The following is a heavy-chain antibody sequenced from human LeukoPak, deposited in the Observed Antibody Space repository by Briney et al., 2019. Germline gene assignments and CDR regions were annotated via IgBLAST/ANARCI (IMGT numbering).Heavy chain of an antibody. V-gene: IGHV3-21*01. CDR2: ITSSSSYI. CDR1: GFTFSSYG. D-gene: IGHD6-6*01. Sequence: GGSLRLSCAASGFTFSSYGMNWVRQAPGKGLEWVASITSSSSYIYYADSVKGRFTISRDNAKNSLYLQMNSLRAEDTAVYYCARSYSSSRGTFDYWGQGTLATVSS. J-gene: IGHJ4*02. CDR3: ARSYSSSRGTFDY.